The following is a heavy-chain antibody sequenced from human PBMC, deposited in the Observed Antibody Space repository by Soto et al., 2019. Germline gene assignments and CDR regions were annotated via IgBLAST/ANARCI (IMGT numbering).Heavy chain of an antibody. CDR3: ARDRVDRYYGMDV. V-gene: IGHV1-18*01. CDR1: GYTFTSYG. CDR2: ISAYNGNT. D-gene: IGHD2-15*01. J-gene: IGHJ6*02. Sequence: GASVKVSCKASGYTFTSYGISWVRQAPGQGLEWMGWISAYNGNTNYAQKLQGRVTMTTDISTSTAYMELRSLRSDDTAVYYCARDRVDRYYGMDVWGQGTTVTVSS.